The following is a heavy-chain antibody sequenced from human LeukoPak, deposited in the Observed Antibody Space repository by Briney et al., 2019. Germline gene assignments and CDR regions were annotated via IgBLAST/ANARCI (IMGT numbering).Heavy chain of an antibody. CDR3: TRDRGTRALGY. CDR2: ISYDGTNK. J-gene: IGHJ4*02. CDR1: GFTFSSYG. V-gene: IGHV3-33*01. Sequence: PGRSLRLSCAASGFTFSSYGIHWVRQAPGKGLEWVALISYDGTNKYYADSVKGRFTISRDNSKNTLSLQMNSLRAEDTAVYYCTRDRGTRALGYWGQGTLVTGSS. D-gene: IGHD1-14*01.